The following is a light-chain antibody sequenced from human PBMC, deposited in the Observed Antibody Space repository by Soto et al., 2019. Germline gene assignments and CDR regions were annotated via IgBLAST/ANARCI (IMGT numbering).Light chain of an antibody. CDR2: DAT. CDR1: QSISSN. V-gene: IGKV3D-15*01. CDR3: QQYHDWPSLT. Sequence: DIVMTQSPATLSESPGERVTLSCRASQSISSNLAWYQQKPGQPPRLLIYDATSRATGLPSRFSGSGAGTDFTLTIIRLQSEDFAVYFWQQYHDWPSLTFGGGTKVEIK. J-gene: IGKJ4*01.